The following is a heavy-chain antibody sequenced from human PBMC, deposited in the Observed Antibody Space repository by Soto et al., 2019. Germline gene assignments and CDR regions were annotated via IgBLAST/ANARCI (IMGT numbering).Heavy chain of an antibody. Sequence: EVQLLESGGGLVQPGGSLRLSCEASGFIFSNYAMSWVRQGTGKGLEWVSVIGGEAVSTNCAESVKGWCTVSRDNSKSTVYLQLDSLRDDDTAVYYCAKDSTIYNDVYDPVDIWGQGTMVTVSS. CDR3: AKDSTIYNDVYDPVDI. J-gene: IGHJ3*02. CDR2: IGGEAVST. CDR1: GFIFSNYA. D-gene: IGHD1-1*01. V-gene: IGHV3-23*01.